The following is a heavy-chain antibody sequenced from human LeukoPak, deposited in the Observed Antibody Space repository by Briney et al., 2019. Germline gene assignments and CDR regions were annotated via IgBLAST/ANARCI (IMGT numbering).Heavy chain of an antibody. CDR3: ARDREQWLVRRFDY. CDR1: GFTFSSYW. Sequence: AGGSLRLSCAASGFTFSSYWMSWVRQAPGKGLEWVSSISSGSSHIYYADSVKGRFTISRDNAKNSLYLQMNSLRAEDTAVYYCARDREQWLVRRFDYWGQGTLVTVSS. V-gene: IGHV3-21*06. D-gene: IGHD6-19*01. CDR2: ISSGSSHI. J-gene: IGHJ4*02.